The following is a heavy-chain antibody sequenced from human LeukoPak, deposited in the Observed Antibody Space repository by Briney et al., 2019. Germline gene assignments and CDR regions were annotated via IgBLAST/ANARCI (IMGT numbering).Heavy chain of an antibody. CDR1: GGSISNYF. CDR2: IYSTGRS. Sequence: SETLSLTCTVSGGSISNYFWSWARQPAGKGLEWIGRIYSTGRSDYNPSLKSRITMSVDTSKNQFSLKLSSVTAADTAVYYCARDGPRSGYDLGHFGNLGQGTLVTASS. V-gene: IGHV4-4*07. J-gene: IGHJ4*02. D-gene: IGHD5-12*01. CDR3: ARDGPRSGYDLGHFGN.